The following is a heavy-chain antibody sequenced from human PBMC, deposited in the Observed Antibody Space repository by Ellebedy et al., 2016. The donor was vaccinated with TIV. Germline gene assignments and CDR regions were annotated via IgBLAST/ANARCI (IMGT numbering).Heavy chain of an antibody. CDR1: GGSISPYY. V-gene: IGHV4-59*01. CDR3: ARVVWQQPVSYAFDV. Sequence: MPSETLSLTCTVSGGSISPYYWSWIRQPPGKGLEWIGYISYSGSPNYNPSLKSRFAISVDTSKNQFSLRLNSVTAADTAVYFCARVVWQQPVSYAFDVWGRGTMVIVSS. J-gene: IGHJ3*01. CDR2: ISYSGSP. D-gene: IGHD6-13*01.